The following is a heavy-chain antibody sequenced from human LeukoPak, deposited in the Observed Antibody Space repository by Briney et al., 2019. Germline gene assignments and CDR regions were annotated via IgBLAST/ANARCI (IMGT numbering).Heavy chain of an antibody. Sequence: GSLRLSCAASGFNFSNFAMSWVRQAPGKGLEWVSTINDIGNKTYYADSVKGRFTISRDNAKNSLYLQMNSLRAEDTALYYCAKAVVGWFGEPVDYWGQGTLVTVSS. CDR3: AKAVVGWFGEPVDY. CDR1: GFNFSNFA. D-gene: IGHD3-10*01. V-gene: IGHV3-23*01. CDR2: INDIGNKT. J-gene: IGHJ4*02.